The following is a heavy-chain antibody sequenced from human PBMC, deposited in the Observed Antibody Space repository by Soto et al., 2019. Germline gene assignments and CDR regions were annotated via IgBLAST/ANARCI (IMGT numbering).Heavy chain of an antibody. D-gene: IGHD4-17*01. CDR3: ARIYGDYHFVSDYGMDV. Sequence: QLQLQASGPGLVKPSETLSLTCTVSGGSISSSSYYWGWIRQPPGKGLAWIGSIYDSGSTYHNPSLKSRVTMTVDTSKNQFALTLSSVTAAATAVYSCARIYGDYHFVSDYGMDVWGQGTTVTVSS. J-gene: IGHJ6*01. V-gene: IGHV4-39*01. CDR1: GGSISSSSYY. CDR2: IYDSGST.